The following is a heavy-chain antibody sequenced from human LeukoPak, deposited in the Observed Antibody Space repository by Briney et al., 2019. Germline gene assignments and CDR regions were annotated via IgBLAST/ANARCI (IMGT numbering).Heavy chain of an antibody. CDR1: GGTFSSYA. CDR3: ARESDSRGYCSGGSCRPDAFDI. CDR2: IIPIFVTA. D-gene: IGHD2-15*01. Sequence: ASVTVSCKASGGTFSSYAISWVRQAPGQGLEWMGGIIPIFVTANYAQKFQGRVTITTDESTSTAYMELSSLRSEDTAVYYCARESDSRGYCSGGSCRPDAFDIWGQGTMVTVSS. J-gene: IGHJ3*02. V-gene: IGHV1-69*05.